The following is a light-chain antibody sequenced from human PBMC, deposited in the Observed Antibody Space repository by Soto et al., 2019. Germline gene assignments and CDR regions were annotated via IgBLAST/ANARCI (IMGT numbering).Light chain of an antibody. Sequence: SYELTQPPSVSVSPGQTASIPCSGEKLGDKYACWYQQKPGQSPVLVIYQDTKRPSGIPERFSGSNSGNTATLTISGTQAMDEADYYCQAWDSGTVIFAGGTQVTVL. CDR1: KLGDKY. CDR2: QDT. V-gene: IGLV3-1*01. J-gene: IGLJ2*01. CDR3: QAWDSGTVI.